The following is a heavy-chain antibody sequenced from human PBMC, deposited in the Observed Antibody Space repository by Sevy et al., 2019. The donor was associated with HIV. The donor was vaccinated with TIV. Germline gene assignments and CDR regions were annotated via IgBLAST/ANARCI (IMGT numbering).Heavy chain of an antibody. Sequence: SETLSLTCTVSGASITTYYWSWFQQPAGKGLEWIGRMHSDGNTNYNPSLQGRVTMSFDTSKNRFSLTLDFVTAADAAVYYCARDTGRNYWGQGILVTVSS. V-gene: IGHV4-4*07. J-gene: IGHJ4*02. CDR1: GASITTYY. CDR3: ARDTGRNY. CDR2: MHSDGNT. D-gene: IGHD1-26*01.